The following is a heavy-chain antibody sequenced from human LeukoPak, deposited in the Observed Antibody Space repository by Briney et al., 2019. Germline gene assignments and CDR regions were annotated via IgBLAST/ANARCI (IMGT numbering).Heavy chain of an antibody. CDR2: TSYSGKT. D-gene: IGHD1-14*01. V-gene: IGHV4-59*01. J-gene: IGHJ5*02. CDR1: GVSISSFY. Sequence: KPSETLSLTCNVSGVSISSFYCSWIRQPPGKGLEWIGYTSYSGKTNYNPSLKSRVAMSVDTSRNQFSLRLTSVTAADTAVYYCTRAPRKAWFDPWGQGTLVTVSS. CDR3: TRAPRKAWFDP.